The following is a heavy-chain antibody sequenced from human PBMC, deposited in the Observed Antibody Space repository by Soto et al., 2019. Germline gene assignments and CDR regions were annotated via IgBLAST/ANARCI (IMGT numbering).Heavy chain of an antibody. Sequence: KASETLSLTCAVYVGSFSGYYWSWIRQPPGKGLEWIGEINHSGSTNYNPSLKSRVTISVDTSKNQFSLKLSSVTAADTAVYYCARLWEVVPAARGHWFDPWGQGTLVTVSS. CDR1: VGSFSGYY. V-gene: IGHV4-34*01. D-gene: IGHD2-2*01. CDR2: INHSGST. J-gene: IGHJ5*02. CDR3: ARLWEVVPAARGHWFDP.